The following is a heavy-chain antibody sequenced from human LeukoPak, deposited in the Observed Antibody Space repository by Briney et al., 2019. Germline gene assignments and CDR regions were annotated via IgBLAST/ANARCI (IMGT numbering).Heavy chain of an antibody. Sequence: SSETLSLTCTVSGGSISSSSYYWGWIRQPPGKGLEWIGSIYYSGSTYYNPSLKSRVTISVDTSKNQFSLKLSSVTAADTAVYYCARGLYDFWSETTRIDYWGQGTLVTVSS. D-gene: IGHD3-3*01. V-gene: IGHV4-39*07. CDR1: GGSISSSSYY. CDR3: ARGLYDFWSETTRIDY. J-gene: IGHJ4*02. CDR2: IYYSGST.